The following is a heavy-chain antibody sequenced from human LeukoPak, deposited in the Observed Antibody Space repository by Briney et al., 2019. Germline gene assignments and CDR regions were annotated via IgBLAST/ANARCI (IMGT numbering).Heavy chain of an antibody. CDR3: ARGGKDGFDI. D-gene: IGHD1-26*01. CDR1: GFTFSSYR. Sequence: PGGSLRVSCAVSGFTFSSYRMSWVRQAPGRGLDHVSAISSSGISTYYANSVRGRFTISRDNSKNMLYLQMDSLRTEDMAVYYCARGGKDGFDIWGQGTMVTVSS. CDR2: ISSSGIST. J-gene: IGHJ3*02. V-gene: IGHV3-64*01.